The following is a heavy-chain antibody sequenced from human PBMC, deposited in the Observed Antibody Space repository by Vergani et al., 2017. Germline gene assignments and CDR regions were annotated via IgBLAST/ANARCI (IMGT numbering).Heavy chain of an antibody. V-gene: IGHV4-61*02. CDR1: GDSISSGNYY. CDR2: IYSSGST. CDR3: ARGTFLHAFDN. Sequence: QVQLQESGPGLLKPSQPLSLTCSVAGDSISSGNYYWNWIRQPAGKGLEWMGRIYSSGSTSYNPSIKRRITMSLDTSKNQFYLSLSSVTAADTAVYYCARGTFLHAFDNWGQGTVVTVSS. J-gene: IGHJ3*02. D-gene: IGHD1-26*01.